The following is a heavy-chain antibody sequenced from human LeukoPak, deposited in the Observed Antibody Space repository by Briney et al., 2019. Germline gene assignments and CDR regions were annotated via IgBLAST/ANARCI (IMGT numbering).Heavy chain of an antibody. CDR1: GFSFSSYY. D-gene: IGHD3-16*01. V-gene: IGHV3-21*01. CDR2: ISSSSTYI. CDR3: VRENLGSFDY. Sequence: GGSLRLSCAASGFSFSSYYVNWVRQAPGKGLEWVSCISSSSTYIFYADSVRGRFAISRDNAKNSLYLEMNSLRAEDTAAYYCVRENLGSFDYWGQGSLVTVSS. J-gene: IGHJ4*02.